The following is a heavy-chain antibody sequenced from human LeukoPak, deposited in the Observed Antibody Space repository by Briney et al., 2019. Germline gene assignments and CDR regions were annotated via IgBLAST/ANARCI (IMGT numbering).Heavy chain of an antibody. CDR2: IYYSGST. D-gene: IGHD6-6*01. Sequence: NPSETLSLTCTVSGGSISSYYWSWIRQPPGKGLEWIGYIYYSGSTNYNPSLKSRVTISVDTSKNQFSLKLSSVTAADTAGYYCARSEYSSSSQHFDYWGQGTLVTGSS. J-gene: IGHJ4*02. CDR3: ARSEYSSSSQHFDY. CDR1: GGSISSYY. V-gene: IGHV4-59*01.